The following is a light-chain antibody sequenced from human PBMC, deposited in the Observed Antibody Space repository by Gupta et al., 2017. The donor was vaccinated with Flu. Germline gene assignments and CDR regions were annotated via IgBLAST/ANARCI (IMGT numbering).Light chain of an antibody. J-gene: IGKJ4*01. CDR2: AAS. CDR1: QSVSSY. Sequence: DIPMTQYPPSLSASVGDTITLSCRASQSVSSYLNWYQQKPGKAPRLLIYAASSLQRGVPSRFSGSGSVTDFTLTISSLQPEDFATYYCQQTYTYPPSLTFGEGTKVEI. CDR3: QQTYTYPPSLT. V-gene: IGKV1-39*01.